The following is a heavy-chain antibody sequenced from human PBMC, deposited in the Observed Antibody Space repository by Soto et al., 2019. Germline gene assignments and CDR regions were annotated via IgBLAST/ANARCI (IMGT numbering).Heavy chain of an antibody. V-gene: IGHV3-21*01. CDR1: GFTFSSYS. CDR3: ARHTLQPEIPGSYYYGLDV. CDR2: ISSSSSYI. J-gene: IGHJ6*02. D-gene: IGHD1-1*01. Sequence: GGSLRLSCAASGFTFSSYSMNWVRQAPGKGLEWVSSISSSSSYIYYADSVKGRFTISRDNAKNSLYLQMNSLRAEDTAVYYCARHTLQPEIPGSYYYGLDVWGQGTTVTVSS.